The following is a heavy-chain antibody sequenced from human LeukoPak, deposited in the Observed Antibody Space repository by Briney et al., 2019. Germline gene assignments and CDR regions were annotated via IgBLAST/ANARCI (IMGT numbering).Heavy chain of an antibody. CDR3: ATFSRARMNDY. Sequence: ASVMLSCKASGYTFTAYYINWVRQAPGQGPEWMGWINPKSGGANYTQKFEGRVTITRDTSISTVYMELSSLRSDDPAMYYCATFSRARMNDYWGQGTLVTVSS. D-gene: IGHD2-8*01. V-gene: IGHV1-2*02. CDR2: INPKSGGA. CDR1: GYTFTAYY. J-gene: IGHJ4*02.